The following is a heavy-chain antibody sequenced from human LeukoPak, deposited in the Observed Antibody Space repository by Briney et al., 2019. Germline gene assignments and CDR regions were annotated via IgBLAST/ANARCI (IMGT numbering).Heavy chain of an antibody. CDR1: GFTFSTCA. CDR3: ARDSSYGYDY. D-gene: IGHD5-18*01. V-gene: IGHV3-74*01. J-gene: IGHJ4*02. CDR2: IKSDGTYT. Sequence: GGSLRLSCAASGFTFSTCAMGWVRQAPGKWLVWVSRIKSDGTYTTYADSVKGRFTISRDNAKNTLYLQMNSLRAEDTAVYYCARDSSYGYDYWGQGTLVTVSS.